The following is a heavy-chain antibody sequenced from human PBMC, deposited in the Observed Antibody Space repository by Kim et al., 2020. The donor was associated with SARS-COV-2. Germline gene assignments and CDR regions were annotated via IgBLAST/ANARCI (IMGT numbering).Heavy chain of an antibody. CDR3: AKGSDFDS. CDR1: GFTFSTYG. J-gene: IGHJ4*02. CDR2: INSDGGRI. Sequence: GGSLRLSCAASGFTFSTYGMTWVRQAPGKGLEWVSLINSDGGRIYNADSVKGRFTISRDNSKNTLYLQMKSLRVDDTAVYYCAKGSDFDSWGQGTLVTVSS. V-gene: IGHV3-23*01.